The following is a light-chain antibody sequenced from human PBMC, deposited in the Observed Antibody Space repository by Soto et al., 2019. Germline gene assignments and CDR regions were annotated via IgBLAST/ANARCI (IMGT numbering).Light chain of an antibody. CDR2: GAS. CDR3: QQYGSSGT. V-gene: IGKV3-20*01. Sequence: EIVFTQSPGTLSLSSGERATLSCRASQSVSNNYLAWYQQKPGQAPRLLIYGASNRATGIPDRFSGSGSGTDFTLTISRLEPEDFAVYYCQQYGSSGTFGQGTK. J-gene: IGKJ1*01. CDR1: QSVSNNY.